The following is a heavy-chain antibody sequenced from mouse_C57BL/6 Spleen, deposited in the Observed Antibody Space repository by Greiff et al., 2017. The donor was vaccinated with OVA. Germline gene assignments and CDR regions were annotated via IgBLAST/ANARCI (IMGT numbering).Heavy chain of an antibody. CDR1: GYTFTSYW. CDR3: ARSLYDYVDY. J-gene: IGHJ2*01. Sequence: QVQLQQSGAELAKPGASVKLSCKASGYTFTSYWMHWVKRRPGQGLEWIGYINPSSGYTKYNQKFKDKATLTADKSSSTAYMQLSRLTYEESAGYYCARSLYDYVDYWGQGTTLTVSS. D-gene: IGHD2-3*01. V-gene: IGHV1-7*01. CDR2: INPSSGYT.